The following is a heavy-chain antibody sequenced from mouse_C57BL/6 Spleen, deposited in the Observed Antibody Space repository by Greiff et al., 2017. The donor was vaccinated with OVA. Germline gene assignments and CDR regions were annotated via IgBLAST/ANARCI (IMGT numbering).Heavy chain of an antibody. CDR2: INPSNGGT. J-gene: IGHJ4*01. V-gene: IGHV1-53*01. D-gene: IGHD1-1*01. Sequence: QVQLQQSGTELVKPGASVKLSCKASGYTFTSYWMHWVKQRPGQGLEWIGNINPSNGGTNYNEKFKSKATLTVDKSSSTAYMQLSSLTSEDSAVYYCAGIYYGSRYEDAMDYWGQGTSVTVSS. CDR3: AGIYYGSRYEDAMDY. CDR1: GYTFTSYW.